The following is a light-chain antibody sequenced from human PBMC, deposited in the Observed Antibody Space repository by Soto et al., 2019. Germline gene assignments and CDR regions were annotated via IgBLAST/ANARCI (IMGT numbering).Light chain of an antibody. V-gene: IGLV1-44*01. CDR1: SPNIGGNA. Sequence: QSVLTQPPSASGTPGQRVTISCSGSSPNIGGNAVNWYQQLPGTAPKVLIYSNNQRPSGVPDRFSGSKSGTSASLAISGLQSEDEADYYCAAWDDSLNGSGVFGGGTKLTVL. CDR3: AAWDDSLNGSGV. J-gene: IGLJ3*02. CDR2: SNN.